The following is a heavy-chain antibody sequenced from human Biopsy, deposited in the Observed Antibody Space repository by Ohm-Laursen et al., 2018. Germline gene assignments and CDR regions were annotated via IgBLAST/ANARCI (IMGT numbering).Heavy chain of an antibody. Sequence: LRLSCAASGFSFDNYAMNWVRQAPGKGLEWVSTISGSGGSTYYADSVKGRFTVSRDASKNTLYLLMNSLRAEDTAMYYCAKGGYCTTTSCYMDVDYWGQGTLVTVSS. CDR2: ISGSGGST. V-gene: IGHV3-23*01. D-gene: IGHD2-2*02. CDR1: GFSFDNYA. CDR3: AKGGYCTTTSCYMDVDY. J-gene: IGHJ4*02.